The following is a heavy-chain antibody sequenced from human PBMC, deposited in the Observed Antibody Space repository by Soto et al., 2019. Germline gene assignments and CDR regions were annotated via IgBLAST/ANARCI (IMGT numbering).Heavy chain of an antibody. V-gene: IGHV1-2*04. CDR2: INPNSGGT. J-gene: IGHJ5*02. D-gene: IGHD1-7*01. CDR1: GYTFTGYY. Sequence: ASVKVSCKASGYTFTGYYMHWVRQAPGQGLEWMGWINPNSGGTNYAQKFQGWVTMTRDTSISTAYMELSRLRSDDTAVYYCARRRITGTTWWFDPWGQGTLVTVSS. CDR3: ARRRITGTTWWFDP.